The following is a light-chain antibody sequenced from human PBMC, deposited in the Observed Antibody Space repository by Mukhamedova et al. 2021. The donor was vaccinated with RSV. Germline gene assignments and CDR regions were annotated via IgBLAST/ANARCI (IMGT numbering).Light chain of an antibody. CDR2: EAS. J-gene: IGKJ1*01. CDR3: QQFYTYSQT. V-gene: IGKV1-5*03. Sequence: WYQRRVHGKAPKLLIYEASSLQSGVSSRFSGSGYGTEFTLTINSLQAEDFATHYCQQFYTYSQTFGQGTKVEVK.